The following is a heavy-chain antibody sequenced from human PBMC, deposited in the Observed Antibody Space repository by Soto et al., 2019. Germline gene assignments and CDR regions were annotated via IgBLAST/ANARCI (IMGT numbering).Heavy chain of an antibody. V-gene: IGHV3-23*01. CDR1: GFTFSSYA. J-gene: IGHJ4*02. CDR2: ISGSGGST. CDR3: AKGSKYSSSPADFDY. D-gene: IGHD6-6*01. Sequence: GGSLRLSCAASGFTFSSYAMSWVRQAPGKGLEWVSAISGSGGSTYYADSVKGRFTISRDNSKNTLYLQMNSLRAEDTAVYYCAKGSKYSSSPADFDYWGQGTLVTVSS.